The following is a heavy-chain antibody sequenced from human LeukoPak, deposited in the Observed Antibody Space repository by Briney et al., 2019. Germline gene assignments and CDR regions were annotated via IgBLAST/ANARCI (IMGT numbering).Heavy chain of an antibody. D-gene: IGHD4-17*01. Sequence: GGSLRLSCVASGFTFTSDAMNWVRQAPGKGPEWVSSTVSRGTTQYADSVKGRFTISRDNAKNSLYLQMNSLRAEDTALYYCAKDRDYGDYGGFDPWGQGTLVTVSS. CDR2: TVSRGTT. J-gene: IGHJ5*02. CDR1: GFTFTSDA. CDR3: AKDRDYGDYGGFDP. V-gene: IGHV3-21*04.